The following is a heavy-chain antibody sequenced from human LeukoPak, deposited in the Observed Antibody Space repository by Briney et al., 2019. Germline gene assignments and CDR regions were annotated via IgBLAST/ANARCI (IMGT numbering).Heavy chain of an antibody. J-gene: IGHJ4*02. D-gene: IGHD2-8*01. CDR1: GFTFSSYS. CDR3: AGRGCTDGLCHFDY. V-gene: IGHV3-21*01. CDR2: ISSAGTYI. Sequence: PGGSLRLSCAASGFTFSSYSMNWVRQAPGKGLAWVSSISSAGTYIHYADSVKGRFTISRDNAENSLYLQLNSLRAEDTAVYYCAGRGCTDGLCHFDYWGQGTLVTVSS.